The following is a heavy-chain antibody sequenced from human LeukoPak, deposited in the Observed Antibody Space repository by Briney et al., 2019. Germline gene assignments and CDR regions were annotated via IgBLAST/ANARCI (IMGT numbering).Heavy chain of an antibody. CDR2: ISSRSNYI. CDR3: ARAVAGTTYYYYYYMDV. CDR1: GFTFSSYS. V-gene: IGHV3-21*01. J-gene: IGHJ6*03. Sequence: GGSLRLSCEVSGFTFSSYSMNWVRQAPGKGLEWVSSISSRSNYIYYADSVKGRFTISRDNAKNSLYLRMNSLRAEDTAVYYCARAVAGTTYYYYYYMDVWGKGTTVTISS. D-gene: IGHD6-19*01.